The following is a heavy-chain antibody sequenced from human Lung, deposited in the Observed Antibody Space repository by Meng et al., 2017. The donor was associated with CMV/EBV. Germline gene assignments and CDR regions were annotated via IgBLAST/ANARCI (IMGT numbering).Heavy chain of an antibody. CDR3: ARDGHYDSNGDYDIDY. D-gene: IGHD3-22*01. Sequence: QVQLVQSGGEVKKPGASVKVSCKTSGYTFTSYGIHWVRQAPGQGLEWMAWISTYNGYTDYLERFQGRVTLTTDTSTSTVHMELRSLRSDDTAVYYCARDGHYDSNGDYDIDYWGQGTLVTVSS. J-gene: IGHJ4*02. CDR1: GYTFTSYG. CDR2: ISTYNGYT. V-gene: IGHV1-18*01.